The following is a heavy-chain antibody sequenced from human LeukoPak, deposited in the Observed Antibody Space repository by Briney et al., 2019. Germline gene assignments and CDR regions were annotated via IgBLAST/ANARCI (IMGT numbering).Heavy chain of an antibody. D-gene: IGHD3-10*01. CDR3: AREDVGDMTLFDY. J-gene: IGHJ4*02. V-gene: IGHV4-30-4*01. CDR2: IYYSGST. CDR1: AASVSSGDYY. Sequence: PSQTLSLTCTVSAASVSSGDYYWGWIRQPPGKGLEWIGYIYYSGSTYYNPSLKSRVTISVDTSKNQFSLKLSSVTAADTAVYYCAREDVGDMTLFDYWGQGTLVTVSS.